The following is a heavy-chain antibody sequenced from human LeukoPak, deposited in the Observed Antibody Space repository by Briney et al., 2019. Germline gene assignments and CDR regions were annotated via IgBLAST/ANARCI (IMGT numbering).Heavy chain of an antibody. J-gene: IGHJ2*01. CDR2: IYHSGST. Sequence: SETLSLTCAVSGGSISSGSYSWSWIRQPPGKGLEWIGYIYHSGSTYYNPSLKSRVTISVDRSKNQFSLKLSSVTAADTAVYYCARSRGGLWYFDLWGRGTLVTVSS. V-gene: IGHV4-30-2*01. CDR1: GGSISSGSYS. CDR3: ARSRGGLWYFDL. D-gene: IGHD2-2*01.